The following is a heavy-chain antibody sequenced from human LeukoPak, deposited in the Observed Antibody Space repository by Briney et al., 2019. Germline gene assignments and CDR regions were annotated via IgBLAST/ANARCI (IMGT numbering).Heavy chain of an antibody. V-gene: IGHV1-2*06. CDR1: GYTFTGYH. Sequence: ASVKVSXKASGYTFTGYHMHWVRQAPGQGLEWLGRINPNSGDTNYAQKFQGRVTMTRDTSISTAYMELMRLTSDDTAVYHCARAGETNSNLFDPWGQGTLVTVSS. D-gene: IGHD1-1*01. CDR2: INPNSGDT. CDR3: ARAGETNSNLFDP. J-gene: IGHJ5*02.